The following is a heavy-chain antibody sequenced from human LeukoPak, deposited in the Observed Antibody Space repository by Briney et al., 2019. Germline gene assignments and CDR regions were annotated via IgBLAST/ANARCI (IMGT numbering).Heavy chain of an antibody. Sequence: PGGSLRLSCAASGFTVSSNYMSWVRQVPGKGLEWVSIIYAGGRTYSPDSVKGRFTISRDNSQNMLYLQLNSLRAEDTAVYYCAKLYNGSYYSWGQGTLVTVSS. J-gene: IGHJ4*02. V-gene: IGHV3-53*01. CDR2: IYAGGRT. D-gene: IGHD1-26*01. CDR1: GFTVSSNY. CDR3: AKLYNGSYYS.